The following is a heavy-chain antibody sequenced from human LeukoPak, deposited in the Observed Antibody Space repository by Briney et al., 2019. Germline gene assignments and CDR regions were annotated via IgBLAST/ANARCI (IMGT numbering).Heavy chain of an antibody. CDR3: ARHSANSSAYFFDY. V-gene: IGHV3-66*04. Sequence: GGSLRLSCAASGFTVGSNYMSWVRQAPGKGLEWVSIIYRGGSTNYADSVKGRFTISRDTSKNTLYLQMTSLRSEDTAVYYCARHSANSSAYFFDYWGQGTLVTVSS. J-gene: IGHJ4*02. CDR1: GFTVGSNY. CDR2: IYRGGST. D-gene: IGHD3-22*01.